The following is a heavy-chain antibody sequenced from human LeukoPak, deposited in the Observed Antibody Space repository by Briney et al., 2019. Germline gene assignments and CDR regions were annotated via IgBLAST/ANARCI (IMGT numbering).Heavy chain of an antibody. CDR3: ARDDETPGDYFAY. D-gene: IGHD4-17*01. Sequence: PSQTLSLTCVVSGGSISSGGYFWTWIRQPAGKGLEWIGRIYTSGGTTYNPSLKSRVTISLDTSKNQFSLKLSSVTAADTAVYYSARDDETPGDYFAYWGQGTLVTVSS. CDR1: GGSISSGGYF. V-gene: IGHV4-61*02. CDR2: IYTSGGT. J-gene: IGHJ4*02.